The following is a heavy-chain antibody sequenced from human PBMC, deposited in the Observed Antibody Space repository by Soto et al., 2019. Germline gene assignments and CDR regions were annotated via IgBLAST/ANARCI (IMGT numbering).Heavy chain of an antibody. CDR1: GFKFIDYY. V-gene: IGHV1-69-2*01. J-gene: IGHJ6*04. D-gene: IGHD2-21*01. CDR3: ATTTAVIVAQGPMDV. Sequence: EVQLVQSGAEVKKPGATVKISCKVSGFKFIDYYLYWVQQAPGKALEWMGRVDPEDGETVYPEKFQGRLTITADTSRDIAHMELSGLRSEDTAVYFCATTTAVIVAQGPMDVLGEGTTVIVSS. CDR2: VDPEDGET.